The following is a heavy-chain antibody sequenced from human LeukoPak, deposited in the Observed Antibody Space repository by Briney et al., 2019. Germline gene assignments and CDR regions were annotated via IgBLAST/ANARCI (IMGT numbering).Heavy chain of an antibody. Sequence: ASVKVSCKASGYTFTSYDINWVRQATGQGLEWMGWMNPNSGNTGYAQKFQGRVTITRNTSISTAYMELRSLRSDDTAVYYCARLYYYDSSGYRWFDPWGQGTLVTVSS. CDR2: MNPNSGNT. V-gene: IGHV1-8*03. CDR1: GYTFTSYD. J-gene: IGHJ5*02. CDR3: ARLYYYDSSGYRWFDP. D-gene: IGHD3-22*01.